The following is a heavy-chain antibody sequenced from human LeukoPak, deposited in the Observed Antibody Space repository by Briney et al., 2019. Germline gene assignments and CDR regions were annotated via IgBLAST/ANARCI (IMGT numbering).Heavy chain of an antibody. V-gene: IGHV3-7*01. J-gene: IGHJ5*02. Sequence: GGSLRLSCAASGFTFSYYWMRWVRQAPGKGLEWVANIKKDGSEKYYVDSVKGRFTISTDNARNSVFLQMSSLRAEDTAVYYCVSTTGPWGQGTLVTVSS. CDR1: GFTFSYYW. CDR2: IKKDGSEK. CDR3: VSTTGP. D-gene: IGHD1-7*01.